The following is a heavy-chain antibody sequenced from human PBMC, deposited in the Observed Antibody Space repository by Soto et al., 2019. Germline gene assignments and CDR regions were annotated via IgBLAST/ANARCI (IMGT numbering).Heavy chain of an antibody. Sequence: VASVKVSCKASGGTLKNSAISWVRQAPGQGLEWMGGIIPVFGPALYTQKFQGRVTITADESTNTAFLDVSSLRSEDTAVYYCGRGGSWAKVDSWGPGTLVTVSS. V-gene: IGHV1-69*13. CDR1: GGTLKNSA. CDR2: IIPVFGPA. J-gene: IGHJ4*02. CDR3: GRGGSWAKVDS. D-gene: IGHD6-13*01.